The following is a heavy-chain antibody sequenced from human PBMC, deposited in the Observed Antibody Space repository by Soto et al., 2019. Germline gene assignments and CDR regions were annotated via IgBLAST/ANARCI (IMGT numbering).Heavy chain of an antibody. CDR3: AREYSRGGWGRSRIYFDY. D-gene: IGHD6-19*01. Sequence: TLSLTCAVSGGSISSSNWWSWVRQPPGKGLEWIGEIYHSGSTNYNPSLKSRVTISVDKSKNQFSLKLSSVTAADTAVYYCAREYSRGGWGRSRIYFDYWGQGTLVTVSS. CDR2: IYHSGST. V-gene: IGHV4-4*02. J-gene: IGHJ4*02. CDR1: GGSISSSNW.